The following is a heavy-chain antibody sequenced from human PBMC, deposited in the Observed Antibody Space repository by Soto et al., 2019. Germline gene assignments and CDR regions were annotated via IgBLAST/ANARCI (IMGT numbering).Heavy chain of an antibody. J-gene: IGHJ4*02. CDR2: IRSKANSYAT. Sequence: GGSLRLSCAASGFTFSGSAMHWVRQASGKGLEWVGRIRSKANSYATAYAASVKGRFTISRDDSKNTAYLQMNSLKTEDTAVYYCTRHVSWPSLRFGEYKLFDYWGQGTLVTVSS. D-gene: IGHD3-10*01. V-gene: IGHV3-73*01. CDR1: GFTFSGSA. CDR3: TRHVSWPSLRFGEYKLFDY.